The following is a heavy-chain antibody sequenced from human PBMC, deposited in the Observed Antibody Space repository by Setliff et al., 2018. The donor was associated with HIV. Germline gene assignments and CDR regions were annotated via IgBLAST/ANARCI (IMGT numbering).Heavy chain of an antibody. J-gene: IGHJ4*02. CDR3: ATGAIGYYPPFDF. Sequence: ASVKVSCKTSGYAITGCYIHWVRQAPGQGLQWMGWMDPKSGGANPAPIFQGRVTMTTDTSITSVYLELSGLTSADTAVYYCATGAIGYYPPFDFWGQGTLVTVSS. CDR2: MDPKSGGA. D-gene: IGHD2-2*03. V-gene: IGHV1-2*02. CDR1: GYAITGCY.